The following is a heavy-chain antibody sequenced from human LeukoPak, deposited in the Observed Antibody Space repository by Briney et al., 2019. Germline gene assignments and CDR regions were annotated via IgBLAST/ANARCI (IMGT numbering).Heavy chain of an antibody. CDR3: ARHLHYDFWSGSDAFDI. V-gene: IGHV1-18*01. CDR2: ISAYNGNT. D-gene: IGHD3-3*01. J-gene: IGHJ3*02. Sequence: ASVKVSCKASGYTFTSYGISWVRQAPGQGLEWMGWISAYNGNTNYAQKLQGRVTMTTDTSTSTAYMELRSLRSDDTAVYYCARHLHYDFWSGSDAFDIWGQGTMVTVSS. CDR1: GYTFTSYG.